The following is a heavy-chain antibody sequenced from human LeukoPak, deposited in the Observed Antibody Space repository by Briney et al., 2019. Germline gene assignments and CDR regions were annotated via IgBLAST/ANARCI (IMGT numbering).Heavy chain of an antibody. Sequence: PGGSLRLSCAASGFTFSSYWMSWVRQAPGKGLEWVANIKQDGSEKYYVDSVRGRFTISRDNAKNSLYLQMNSLRAEDTAVYYCARVISSWYCDYWGQGTLVTVSS. CDR3: ARVISSWYCDY. CDR1: GFTFSSYW. CDR2: IKQDGSEK. D-gene: IGHD6-13*01. J-gene: IGHJ4*02. V-gene: IGHV3-7*01.